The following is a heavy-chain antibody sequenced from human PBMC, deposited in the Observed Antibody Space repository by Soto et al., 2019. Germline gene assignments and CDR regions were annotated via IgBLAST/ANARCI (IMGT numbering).Heavy chain of an antibody. CDR2: IYSNVST. V-gene: IGHV4-61*08. Sequence: SETLSLTCTVSGDSVTGGGYYWSWIRQSPGKGLEWIGYIYSNVSTNYNPSLKSRVTMSVDTPKNQFSLRLRSVIAADTAVYYCAREAPSTVTIDYWGQGTLVTVSS. CDR1: GDSVTGGGYY. J-gene: IGHJ4*02. CDR3: AREAPSTVTIDY. D-gene: IGHD4-17*01.